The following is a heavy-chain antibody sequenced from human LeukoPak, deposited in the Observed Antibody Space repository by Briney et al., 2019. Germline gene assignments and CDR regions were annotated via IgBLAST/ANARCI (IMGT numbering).Heavy chain of an antibody. Sequence: SETLSLTCTVSGGSISSYYWSWIRQPPGKGLEWIGYIYYSGSTNNNPSLKSRVTISVDTSKNQFSLKLSSVTAADTAVYYCARAIYYYDSSGYSRRYFQHWGQGTLVTVSS. J-gene: IGHJ1*01. D-gene: IGHD3-22*01. V-gene: IGHV4-59*01. CDR2: IYYSGST. CDR3: ARAIYYYDSSGYSRRYFQH. CDR1: GGSISSYY.